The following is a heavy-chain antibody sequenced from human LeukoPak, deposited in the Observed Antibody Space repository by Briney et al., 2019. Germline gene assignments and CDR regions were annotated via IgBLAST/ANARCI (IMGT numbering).Heavy chain of an antibody. CDR1: GGSISSSSYY. CDR2: IYYSGST. J-gene: IGHJ4*02. CDR3: ALVGGGIGVDY. V-gene: IGHV4-39*01. D-gene: IGHD3-10*01. Sequence: SETLSLTCTVSGGSISSSSYYWGWIRQPPGKGLEWIGSIYYSGSTYYNPSLKSRVTISVDTSKNQFSLKLSSVTAADTAVYYCALVGGGIGVDYWGQGTLVTVSS.